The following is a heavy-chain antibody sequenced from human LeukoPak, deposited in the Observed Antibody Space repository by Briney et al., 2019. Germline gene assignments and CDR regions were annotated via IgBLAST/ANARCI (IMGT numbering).Heavy chain of an antibody. CDR3: ARGGLYYYGSGSYTPFDP. Sequence: SETLSLTCAVSGCSISSGGYSWSWIAQPPGKGLEWIGYVYHSGSTYYNPSLKSRVTISVDRSKNQFSLKLSSVTAADTAVYYCARGGLYYYGSGSYTPFDPWGQGTLVTVSS. CDR2: VYHSGST. V-gene: IGHV4-30-2*01. D-gene: IGHD3-10*01. CDR1: GCSISSGGYS. J-gene: IGHJ5*02.